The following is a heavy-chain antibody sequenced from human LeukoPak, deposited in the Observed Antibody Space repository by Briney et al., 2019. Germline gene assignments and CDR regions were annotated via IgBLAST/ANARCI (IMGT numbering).Heavy chain of an antibody. CDR1: GDSISSYY. CDR3: ARDRQATTAYDAFDI. CDR2: IYYSGST. V-gene: IGHV4-59*01. D-gene: IGHD4-17*01. Sequence: PSETLSLTCTVSGDSISSYYWSWIRQPPGKGLEWIGYIYYSGSTEYNPSLKSRVTISVDTSKNQFSLKLSSVTAADTAVYYCARDRQATTAYDAFDIWGRGTMVTVSS. J-gene: IGHJ3*02.